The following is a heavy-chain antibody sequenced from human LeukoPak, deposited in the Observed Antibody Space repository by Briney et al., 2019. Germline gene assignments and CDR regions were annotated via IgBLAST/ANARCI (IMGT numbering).Heavy chain of an antibody. CDR2: IYTSGST. J-gene: IGHJ4*02. CDR1: GGSISSYY. D-gene: IGHD3-10*01. Sequence: PSETLSLTCTVSGGSISSYYWSWIRQPAGKGLEWIGRIYTSGSTNYSPSLKSRVTMSVDTSKNQFSLKLSSVTAADTAVYYCARVGSGSGSYSKVLPYYFDYWGQGTLVTVSS. V-gene: IGHV4-4*07. CDR3: ARVGSGSGSYSKVLPYYFDY.